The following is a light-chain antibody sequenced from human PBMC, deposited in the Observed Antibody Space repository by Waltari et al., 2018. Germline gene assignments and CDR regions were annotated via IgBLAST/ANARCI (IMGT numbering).Light chain of an antibody. CDR1: SSDVGGYNY. CDR3: ISYTTSNTWV. J-gene: IGLJ3*02. CDR2: HVS. V-gene: IGLV2-14*01. Sequence: QSALTQPASVSGSPGQSITISCTGSSSDVGGYNYVSWYQQHPGKAPKLMTYHVSERSSVVSNRFSGSKSGNTASLTISGLQAEDEADYYCISYTTSNTWVFGGGTKLTVL.